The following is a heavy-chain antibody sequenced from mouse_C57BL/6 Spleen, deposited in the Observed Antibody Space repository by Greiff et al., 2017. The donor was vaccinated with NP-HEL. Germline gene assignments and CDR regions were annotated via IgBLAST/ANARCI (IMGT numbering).Heavy chain of an antibody. CDR1: GYAFTNYL. Sequence: VQLQQSGAELVRPGTSVKVSCKASGYAFTNYLIEWVKQRPGQGLEWIGVINPGSGGTNYNEKFKGKATLTADKSSSTAYMQLSSLTSEDSAVYFWARDGGLQAWFAYWGQGTLVTVSA. CDR2: INPGSGGT. J-gene: IGHJ3*01. V-gene: IGHV1-54*01. CDR3: ARDGGLQAWFAY. D-gene: IGHD2-2*01.